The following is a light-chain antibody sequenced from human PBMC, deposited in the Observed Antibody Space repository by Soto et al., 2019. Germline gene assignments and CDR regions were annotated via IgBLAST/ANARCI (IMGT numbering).Light chain of an antibody. Sequence: EVVLTQSPGTLSFSPGERATLSCRASQSVSSYLAWYQQKPGQAPRLLIYGASGRATGIPDRFSGSGSGTDFTLTISRLEPEDFAVYYCQQYGTSPLTFGGGTKVDIK. CDR3: QQYGTSPLT. CDR2: GAS. J-gene: IGKJ4*01. CDR1: QSVSSY. V-gene: IGKV3-20*01.